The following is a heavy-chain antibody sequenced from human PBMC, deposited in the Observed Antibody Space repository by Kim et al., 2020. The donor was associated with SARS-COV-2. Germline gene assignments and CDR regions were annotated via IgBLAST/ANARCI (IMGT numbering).Heavy chain of an antibody. CDR1: GFTFSSYA. D-gene: IGHD2-21*01. V-gene: IGHV3-30-3*01. CDR2: ISYDGSNK. J-gene: IGHJ6*01. Sequence: GGSLRLSCAASGFTFSSYAMHWVRQAPGKGLEWVAVISYDGSNKYYADSVKGRFTISRDNSKNTLYLQMNSLRAEDTAVYYCAREYATESGFVVVDYYY. CDR3: AREYATESGFVVVDYYY.